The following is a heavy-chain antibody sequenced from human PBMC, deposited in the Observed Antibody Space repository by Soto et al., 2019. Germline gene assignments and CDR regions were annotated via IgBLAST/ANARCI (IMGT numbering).Heavy chain of an antibody. CDR1: GGTFSSYT. CDR2: IIPILGIA. V-gene: IGHV1-69*08. CDR3: ARDAGYYYYYMDV. Sequence: QVQLVQSGAEVKKPGSSVKVSCKASGGTFSSYTISWVRQAPGQGLEWMGRIIPILGIANYAQKFQGRVTITEDKSTSTAYMELSSLRSEDTAVYYCARDAGYYYYYMDVWGKGTTVTVSS. J-gene: IGHJ6*03.